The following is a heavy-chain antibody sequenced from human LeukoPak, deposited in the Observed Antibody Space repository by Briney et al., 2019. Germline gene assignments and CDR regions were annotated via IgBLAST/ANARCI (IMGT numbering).Heavy chain of an antibody. CDR2: IYTSGST. D-gene: IGHD2-21*02. Sequence: SETLSLTCTVSGGSISSYYWSWIRQPAGKGLEWIGRIYTSGSTNYNPSLKSRVTMSVDTSKNQFSLKLSSVTAADTAVYYCARKPPYCGGDCYEDWGQGTLVTASS. CDR1: GGSISSYY. V-gene: IGHV4-4*07. CDR3: ARKPPYCGGDCYED. J-gene: IGHJ4*02.